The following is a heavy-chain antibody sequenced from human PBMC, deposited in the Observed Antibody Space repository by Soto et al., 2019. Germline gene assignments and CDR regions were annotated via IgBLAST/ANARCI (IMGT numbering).Heavy chain of an antibody. V-gene: IGHV1-8*01. CDR2: MNPNSGNT. Sequence: ASVKVSCKASGYTFTSYDINWVRQATGQGLEWMGWMNPNSGNTGYAQKFQGRVTMTRNTSISTAYMELGSLRSEDTAVYYCAREFSGYGDYYFDYWGQGTLVTVSS. CDR1: GYTFTSYD. CDR3: AREFSGYGDYYFDY. J-gene: IGHJ4*02. D-gene: IGHD4-17*01.